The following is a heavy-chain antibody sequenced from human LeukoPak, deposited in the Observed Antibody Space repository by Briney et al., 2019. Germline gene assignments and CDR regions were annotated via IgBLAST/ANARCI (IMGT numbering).Heavy chain of an antibody. J-gene: IGHJ3*02. CDR3: ARDRTRYYYDSSGPTNDAFDI. Sequence: GGSPRLSCAASGFTFSSYEMNWVRQAPGEGLEWVSYISSSGSTIYYADSVKGRFTISRANAKNTLCLQMNSLRAEDTAVYYCARDRTRYYYDSSGPTNDAFDIWGQGTMVTVSS. V-gene: IGHV3-48*03. D-gene: IGHD3-22*01. CDR2: ISSSGSTI. CDR1: GFTFSSYE.